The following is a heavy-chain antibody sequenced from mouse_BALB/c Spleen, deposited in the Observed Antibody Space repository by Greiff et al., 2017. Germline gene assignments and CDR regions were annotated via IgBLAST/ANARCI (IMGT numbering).Heavy chain of an antibody. CDR3: ARSVRNGYFDY. CDR1: GFTFSSFG. CDR2: ISSGSSTI. Sequence: DVMLVESGGGLVQPGGSRKLSCAASGFTFSSFGMHWVRQAPEKGLEWVAYISSGSSTIYYADTVKGRFTISRDNPKNTLFLQMTSLRSEDTAMYYCARSVRNGYFDYWGQGTTLTVSS. V-gene: IGHV5-17*02. J-gene: IGHJ2*01. D-gene: IGHD1-1*01.